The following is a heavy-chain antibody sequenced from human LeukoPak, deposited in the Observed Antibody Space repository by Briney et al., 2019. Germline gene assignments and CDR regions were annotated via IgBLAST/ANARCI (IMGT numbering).Heavy chain of an antibody. J-gene: IGHJ4*02. CDR3: AREEDNADEYLREDY. CDR1: GFTFSNYW. Sequence: GGSLRLSCAASGFTFSNYWMSWVRQAPGKGLEWVANIKQGGSEKYFVDSVKGRFTISRDNARNSLFLQMNSLRAEDTAVYYCAREEDNADEYLREDYWGQGTLVTVSS. CDR2: IKQGGSEK. D-gene: IGHD2/OR15-2a*01. V-gene: IGHV3-7*01.